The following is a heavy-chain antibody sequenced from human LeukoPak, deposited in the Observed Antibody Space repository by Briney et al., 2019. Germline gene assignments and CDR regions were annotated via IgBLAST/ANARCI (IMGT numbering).Heavy chain of an antibody. V-gene: IGHV1-69*05. CDR3: ARDDRYYFYMDV. J-gene: IGHJ6*03. CDR1: GGTFSSYI. CDR2: IIPLFNTP. Sequence: ASVKVSCKASGGTFSSYIITWVRQAPGQGLEWMGGIIPLFNTPNYAQKFQGRVTITTDDSTHTSYVELRSLRSEDTAVYYCARDDRYYFYMDVWGKGTTVTVSS.